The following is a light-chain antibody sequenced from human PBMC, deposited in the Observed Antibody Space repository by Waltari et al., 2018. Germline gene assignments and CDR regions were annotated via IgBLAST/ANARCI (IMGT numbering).Light chain of an antibody. J-gene: IGKJ2*03. CDR2: AAS. CDR3: QASYTTPYS. V-gene: IGKV1-39*01. Sequence: DLQMTQSPSSRSASVGDRFTISCRASKNIRSYLSWYQQKPGIAPKLVIYAASTLQSGVPSRFSGSGSGTNFTLTITSLQAEDFATYFCQASYTTPYSFGQGTKVEIK. CDR1: KNIRSY.